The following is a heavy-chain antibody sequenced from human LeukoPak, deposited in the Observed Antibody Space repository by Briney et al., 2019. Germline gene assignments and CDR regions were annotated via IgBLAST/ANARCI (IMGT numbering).Heavy chain of an antibody. J-gene: IGHJ4*02. D-gene: IGHD3-3*01. CDR1: GFTFSSYA. V-gene: IGHV3-23*01. CDR3: AKVSAGFWSGYYNF. Sequence: GGSLRLSCAASGFTFSSYAMSWVRQAPGKGLEWVSAISSSGGSTYYADSVKGRFTISRDNSKNTLYLQMNSLRAEDTAVYYCAKVSAGFWSGYYNFWGQGTLVTVSS. CDR2: ISSSGGST.